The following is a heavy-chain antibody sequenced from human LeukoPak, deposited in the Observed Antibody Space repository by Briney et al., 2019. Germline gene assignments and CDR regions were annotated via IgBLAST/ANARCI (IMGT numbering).Heavy chain of an antibody. D-gene: IGHD3-10*01. Sequence: PGGSLRLSCAASGFTFDDYAMHWVRQAPGKGLEWVSGISWNSGSIGYADSVKGRFTISRDNAKNSLYLQMNSLRAEDTALYYCAKDGPGETMVRGAMVAFDIWGQGTMVTVSS. CDR1: GFTFDDYA. CDR3: AKDGPGETMVRGAMVAFDI. V-gene: IGHV3-9*01. J-gene: IGHJ3*02. CDR2: ISWNSGSI.